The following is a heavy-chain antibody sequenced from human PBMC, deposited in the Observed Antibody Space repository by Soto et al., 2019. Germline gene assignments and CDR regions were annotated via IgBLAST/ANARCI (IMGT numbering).Heavy chain of an antibody. CDR1: GGSISAYY. D-gene: IGHD3-22*01. V-gene: IGHV4-59*01. CDR3: ARGGGYYDDAFVI. J-gene: IGHJ3*02. Sequence: SETLSLTCTVSGGSISAYYWSWIRQPPGRGLEWIAYIFYSGSTNYNPSRKSRVSISEDTSKNQFSLRLSSVTAPDPAVYYCARGGGYYDDAFVIWGQGTMLTVSS. CDR2: IFYSGST.